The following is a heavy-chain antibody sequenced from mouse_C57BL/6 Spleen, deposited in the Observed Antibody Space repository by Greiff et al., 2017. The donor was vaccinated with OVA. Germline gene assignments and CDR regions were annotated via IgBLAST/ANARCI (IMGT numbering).Heavy chain of an antibody. CDR3: ARNWDRYFDV. J-gene: IGHJ1*03. Sequence: VQLQQPGAELVKPGASVKLSCKASGYTFTSYWMQWVKQRPGQGLEWIGEIDPSDSYTNYNQKFKGKATLTVDTSSSTAYMQRSSLTSEDSAVYYCARNWDRYFDVWGTGTTVTVSS. CDR1: GYTFTSYW. V-gene: IGHV1-50*01. CDR2: IDPSDSYT. D-gene: IGHD4-1*01.